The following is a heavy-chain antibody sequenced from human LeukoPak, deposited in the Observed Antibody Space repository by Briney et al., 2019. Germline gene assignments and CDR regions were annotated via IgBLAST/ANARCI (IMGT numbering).Heavy chain of an antibody. CDR3: ARDLAGDGVYQH. D-gene: IGHD7-27*01. Sequence: GGSLRLSCAASGFTFSSYAMHWVRQAPSKGLEWVAVISYDGSNKYYADSVKGRFTISRDNSKNTLYLQMNSLRAEDTAVYYCARDLAGDGVYQHWGQGTLVTVSS. CDR2: ISYDGSNK. V-gene: IGHV3-30*04. J-gene: IGHJ1*01. CDR1: GFTFSSYA.